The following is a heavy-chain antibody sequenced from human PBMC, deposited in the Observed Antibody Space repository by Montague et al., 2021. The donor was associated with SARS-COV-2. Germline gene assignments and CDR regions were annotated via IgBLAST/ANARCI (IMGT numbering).Heavy chain of an antibody. D-gene: IGHD1-14*01. J-gene: IGHJ3*02. CDR3: ARETMTADAFDI. CDR2: FYSVGST. V-gene: IGHV4-59*02. Sequence: SETLSLTCTVSGASVSSSDWGWIRQSPGKGLEWIGYFYSVGSTDYNHSLTSRVTISRDTSKNQFSLKVRSVTAADTAIYYCARETMTADAFDIWGQGTMVTVSS. CDR1: GASVSSSD.